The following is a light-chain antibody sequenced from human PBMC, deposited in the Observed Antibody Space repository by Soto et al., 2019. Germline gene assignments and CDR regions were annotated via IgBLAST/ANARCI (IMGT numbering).Light chain of an antibody. CDR2: WAS. V-gene: IGKV4-1*01. CDR3: QQYYSISRT. CDR1: SSNNRNS. J-gene: IGKJ1*01. Sequence: DIVMTQSPDSLAVSLGERATIYSSNNRNSLPWYQQKPGQPPKLLIYWASTRESGVPDRFSGSGSGTDFALTISSLQAEDVAVYYCQQYYSISRTFGQGTRVAFK.